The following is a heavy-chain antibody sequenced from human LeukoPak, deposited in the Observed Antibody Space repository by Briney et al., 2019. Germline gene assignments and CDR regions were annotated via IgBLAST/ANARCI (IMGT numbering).Heavy chain of an antibody. Sequence: SGGSLRLSCAASGFTFSSYGMHWVRQAPGKGLEWVAFIRYDGSNKYYADSVKGRFTISRDNSKNTLYLQMNSLRAEDTAVYYCAKDRYCSSTSCYAWYFDLWGRGTLVTVSS. CDR3: AKDRYCSSTSCYAWYFDL. CDR1: GFTFSSYG. D-gene: IGHD2-2*01. CDR2: IRYDGSNK. V-gene: IGHV3-30*02. J-gene: IGHJ2*01.